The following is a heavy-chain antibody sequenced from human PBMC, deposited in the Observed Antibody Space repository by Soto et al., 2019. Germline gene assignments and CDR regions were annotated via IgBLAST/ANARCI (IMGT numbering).Heavy chain of an antibody. D-gene: IGHD1-20*01. Sequence: EVQLVESGGGLVQPGRSLRLSCAASGFTFDDYSIHWVRQAPGKGLEWVSGISWNSRSIGYADSVKGRFTISRDNAKNYLYLQMNSQRAEDTALYYCAKDSNHYQGITGVDYLGQGTLVTVSS. CDR1: GFTFDDYS. V-gene: IGHV3-9*01. CDR3: AKDSNHYQGITGVDY. J-gene: IGHJ4*01. CDR2: ISWNSRSI.